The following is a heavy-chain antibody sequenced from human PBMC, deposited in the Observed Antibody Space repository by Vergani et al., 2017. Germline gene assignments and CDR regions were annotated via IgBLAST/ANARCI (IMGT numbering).Heavy chain of an antibody. CDR1: GFTFSSYG. Sequence: QVQLVESGGGVVQPGRSLRLSCAASGFTFSSYGMHWVRQAPGKGLEWVAVIWYDGSNKYYADSVKGRFTISRDNSKNTLYLQMNSLRAEDTAVYYCAKVADYDILTGYAYYFDYWGQGTLVTVSS. V-gene: IGHV3-33*06. D-gene: IGHD3-9*01. CDR2: IWYDGSNK. CDR3: AKVADYDILTGYAYYFDY. J-gene: IGHJ4*02.